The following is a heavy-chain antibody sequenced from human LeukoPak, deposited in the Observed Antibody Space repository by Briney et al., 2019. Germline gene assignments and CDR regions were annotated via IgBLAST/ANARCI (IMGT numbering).Heavy chain of an antibody. D-gene: IGHD2/OR15-2a*01. J-gene: IGHJ4*02. V-gene: IGHV3-23*01. CDR1: GFTFGSYA. Sequence: GGSLRLSCAASGFTFGSYAMSWVRQAPGKGLEWVSAISGSGGSTYYVDSVKGRFTISRDNSKNTLYLQMNSLRAEDTAVYYCAISRGLIEVDWGQGTLVTVSS. CDR2: ISGSGGST. CDR3: AISRGLIEVD.